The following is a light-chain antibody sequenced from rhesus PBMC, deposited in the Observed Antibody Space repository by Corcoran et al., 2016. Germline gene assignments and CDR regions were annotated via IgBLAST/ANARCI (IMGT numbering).Light chain of an antibody. V-gene: IGKV1-43*01. J-gene: IGKJ1*01. Sequence: DIQMTQSPSSLSASAGDTVTITCRASQGISTYLNWYQQKPGKAPKRLIYAASRLESGVPSRFSGSGSGTEFTLTISSLQPEDFATYYCLQHNSNPWTFGQGTKVEIK. CDR3: LQHNSNPWT. CDR1: QGISTY. CDR2: AAS.